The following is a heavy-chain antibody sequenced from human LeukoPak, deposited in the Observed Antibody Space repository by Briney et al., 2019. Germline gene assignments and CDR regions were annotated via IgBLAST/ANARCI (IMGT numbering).Heavy chain of an antibody. CDR2: INSDGSST. D-gene: IGHD3-10*01. V-gene: IGHV3-74*01. CDR1: GFTFSSYW. J-gene: IGHJ3*02. Sequence: GGSLRLSCAASGFTFSSYWMHWVRQAPGKGLVWVSRINSDGSSTSYADSVKGRFTISRDNAKNTLYLQMNSLRAEDTAVYYCARSWSYGAFDIWGQGTMVTVSS. CDR3: ARSWSYGAFDI.